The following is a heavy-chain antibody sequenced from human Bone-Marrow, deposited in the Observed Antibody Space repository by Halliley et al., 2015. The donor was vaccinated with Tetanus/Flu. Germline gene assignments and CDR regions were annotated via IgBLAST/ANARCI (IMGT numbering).Heavy chain of an antibody. CDR1: GFRFSTYA. V-gene: IGHV3-30*03. D-gene: IGHD2-15*01. Sequence: SLRLSCEGSGFRFSTYAMHWVRQGPGKGLEWLAVSSYDALNEDYGESVKGRFTISRDNVKNQVHLIMNSLKVEDTGVYFCARGMGYYSYFAMDVWGQGTSVTVSS. CDR3: ARGMGYYSYFAMDV. J-gene: IGHJ6*02. CDR2: SSYDALNE.